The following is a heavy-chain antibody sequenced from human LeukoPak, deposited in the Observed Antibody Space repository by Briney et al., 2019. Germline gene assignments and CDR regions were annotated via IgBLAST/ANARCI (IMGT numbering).Heavy chain of an antibody. CDR1: GFTFKKPW. CDR3: AKRLGRGSSWYYFDY. CDR2: INTDGTNI. D-gene: IGHD6-13*01. Sequence: GSLKTSLVTSGFTFKKPWMHLVPQGPGKGLAMVLRINTDGTNIKYADSVEGRFTISRDNAKNTLYLQMNSLRAEDTAVYYCAKRLGRGSSWYYFDYWGQGTLVTVSS. J-gene: IGHJ4*02. V-gene: IGHV3-74*03.